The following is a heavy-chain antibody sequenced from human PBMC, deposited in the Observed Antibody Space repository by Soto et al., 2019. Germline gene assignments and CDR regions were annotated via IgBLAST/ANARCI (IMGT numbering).Heavy chain of an antibody. D-gene: IGHD1-26*01. CDR3: AREDSGSYVYYYYYYGMDV. Sequence: QVQLVESGGGVVQPGRSLRLSCAVSGFTFSTYGMHWVRQAPGKGLEWVAVISYDGSNKYYADSVKGRFTISRDNSKNTLYLQMNSLRAEDTAVYYCAREDSGSYVYYYYYYGMDVWGQGTTVSVSS. J-gene: IGHJ6*02. CDR2: ISYDGSNK. V-gene: IGHV3-30*03. CDR1: GFTFSTYG.